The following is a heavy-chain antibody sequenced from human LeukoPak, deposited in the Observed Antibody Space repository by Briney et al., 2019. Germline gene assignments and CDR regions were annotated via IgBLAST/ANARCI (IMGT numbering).Heavy chain of an antibody. J-gene: IGHJ4*02. Sequence: QPGRSLRLSCAASGFTFSSYAIHWVRQAPGKGLEWVAVISYDGSNKYYADSVKGRFTISRDNSKNTLHLQMNSLRAEDTAVYYCAREGHYYDSSGPTGAFDYWGQGTLVTVSS. CDR1: GFTFSSYA. CDR3: AREGHYYDSSGPTGAFDY. CDR2: ISYDGSNK. V-gene: IGHV3-30-3*01. D-gene: IGHD3-22*01.